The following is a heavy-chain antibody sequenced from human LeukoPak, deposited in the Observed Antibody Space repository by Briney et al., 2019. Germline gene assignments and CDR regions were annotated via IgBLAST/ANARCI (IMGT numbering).Heavy chain of an antibody. D-gene: IGHD4-17*01. V-gene: IGHV4-59*01. CDR2: IYYSGSN. Sequence: PAETLSLPCNLSGRSLSSYYWSWIRQPPRKGRAWIGYIYYSGSNNYNPSLESRVTISVDTSKNQLSLKLSSVTAADTAVYYCARAGDYGDYGYFDYWGQGTLVTVSS. CDR1: GRSLSSYY. J-gene: IGHJ4*02. CDR3: ARAGDYGDYGYFDY.